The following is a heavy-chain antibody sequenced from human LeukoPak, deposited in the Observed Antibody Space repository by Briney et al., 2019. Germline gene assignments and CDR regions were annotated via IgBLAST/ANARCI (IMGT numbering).Heavy chain of an antibody. CDR1: GLTLSNYG. CDR3: AKRGVVIRVILVGFHKEAYYFDS. CDR2: ISDSGSNT. Sequence: GGSLRLSCAVSGLTLSNYGMSWVRQAPGKGLEWVAGISDSGSNTKYADSVKGRLTISRDNPKNTLYLHMNSLRAEDTAVYFCAKRGVVIRVILVGFHKEAYYFDSWGQGALVTVSS. V-gene: IGHV3-23*01. D-gene: IGHD3-22*01. J-gene: IGHJ4*02.